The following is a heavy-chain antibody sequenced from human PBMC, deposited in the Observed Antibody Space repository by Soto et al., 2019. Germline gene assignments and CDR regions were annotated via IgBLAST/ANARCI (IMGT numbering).Heavy chain of an antibody. J-gene: IGHJ4*02. V-gene: IGHV4-34*01. CDR3: ARSRPDYGDNYFDY. CDR1: GGSFSGYY. CDR2: INHSGST. D-gene: IGHD4-17*01. Sequence: NPSETLSLTCAVYGGSFSGYYWSWIRQPPGKGLEWIGEINHSGSTNYNPSLKSRVTISVDTSKNQFSLKLSSVTAADTAVYYCARSRPDYGDNYFDYWGQGTLVTVSS.